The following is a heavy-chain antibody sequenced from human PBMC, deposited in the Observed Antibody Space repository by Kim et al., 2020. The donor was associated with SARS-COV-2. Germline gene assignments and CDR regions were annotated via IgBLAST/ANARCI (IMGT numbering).Heavy chain of an antibody. CDR3: AKDRLWYNWNDYYFDY. CDR1: GFTFSSYA. V-gene: IGHV3-23*01. Sequence: GGSLRLSCAASGFTFSSYAMSWVRQAPGKGLEWVSAISGSGGSTYYADSVKGRFTISRDNSKNTLYLQMNSLRAEDTAVYYCAKDRLWYNWNDYYFDYWGQGTLVTVSS. J-gene: IGHJ4*02. D-gene: IGHD1-20*01. CDR2: ISGSGGST.